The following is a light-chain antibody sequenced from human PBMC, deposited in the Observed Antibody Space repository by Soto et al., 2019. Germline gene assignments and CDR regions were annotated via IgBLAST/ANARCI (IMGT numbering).Light chain of an antibody. CDR3: QQTYSSPRT. V-gene: IGKV1-39*01. Sequence: DLQMTQSPSSLSASVGDRVTIACRASQTISNYLNWYQQKPGKAPKLLIYAASNLQPGVPSKFSGSGSGTDFILTISSLQSEDFATYYCQQTYSSPRTFGQGTDVVMK. J-gene: IGKJ1*01. CDR1: QTISNY. CDR2: AAS.